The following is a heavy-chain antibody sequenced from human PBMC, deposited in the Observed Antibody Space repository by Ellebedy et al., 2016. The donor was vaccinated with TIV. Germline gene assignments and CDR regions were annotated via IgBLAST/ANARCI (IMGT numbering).Heavy chain of an antibody. CDR1: GYNFSSYW. CDR2: INPSVSYT. J-gene: IGHJ4*02. Sequence: PGGSLRLSCRGSGYNFSSYWMNWVRQVPGKGLEWMGRINPSVSYTNYSSSFQGHVTIPTDKSSSTDYLQWSSLKASDTAMYYCARHLGETFDFWGQGTLVTVSS. CDR3: ARHLGETFDF. V-gene: IGHV5-10-1*01. D-gene: IGHD2-21*01.